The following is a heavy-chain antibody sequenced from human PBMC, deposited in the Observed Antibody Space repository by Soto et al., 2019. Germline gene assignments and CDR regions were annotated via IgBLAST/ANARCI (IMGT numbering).Heavy chain of an antibody. CDR3: PKVAGTTRNAFDV. J-gene: IGHJ3*01. D-gene: IGHD1-1*01. V-gene: IGHV3-23*01. CDR1: GFTFSIYV. Sequence: PGGSLRLSCAASGFTFSIYVMTWVRQAPGKGLEWVSAVSGSAGTTYYADSVKGRFSISRDNSKSTLYLQMNSLRVDDTAVYYCPKVAGTTRNAFDVWGHGTMVTVSS. CDR2: VSGSAGTT.